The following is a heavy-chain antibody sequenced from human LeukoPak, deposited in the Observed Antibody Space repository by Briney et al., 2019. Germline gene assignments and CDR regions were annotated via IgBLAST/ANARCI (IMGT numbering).Heavy chain of an antibody. Sequence: SVNVSCKASGATSSNYGISWVRQAPGQGLEWMGGIFPVFATSYYAQKFQGRVTITADESTSIVYMELSSLRSEDTAVFYCATERWEPPFYYYGMDVWGQGTTVTVSS. CDR3: ATERWEPPFYYYGMDV. V-gene: IGHV1-69*13. J-gene: IGHJ6*02. D-gene: IGHD1-26*01. CDR2: IFPVFATS. CDR1: GATSSNYG.